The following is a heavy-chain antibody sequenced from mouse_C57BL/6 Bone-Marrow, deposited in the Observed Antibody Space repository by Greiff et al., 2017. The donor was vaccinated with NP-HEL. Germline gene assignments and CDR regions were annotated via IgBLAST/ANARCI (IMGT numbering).Heavy chain of an antibody. D-gene: IGHD3-2*02. Sequence: EVQRVESGPGLVKPSLSLSLTCSVTGYSITSGYYWNWIRQFPGNKLEWMGYISYDGSNNYNPSLKNRISITRDTSKNQFFLKLNSVTTEDTATYYCAGETAQALDYWGQGTTLTVSS. CDR1: GYSITSGYY. J-gene: IGHJ2*01. CDR2: ISYDGSN. CDR3: AGETAQALDY. V-gene: IGHV3-6*01.